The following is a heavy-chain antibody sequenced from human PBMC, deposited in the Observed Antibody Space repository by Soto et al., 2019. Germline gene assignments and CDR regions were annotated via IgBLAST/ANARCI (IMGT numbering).Heavy chain of an antibody. V-gene: IGHV4-61*01. CDR2: IYFSGIT. J-gene: IGHJ5*02. D-gene: IGHD3-10*01. Sequence: QVQLQESGPGLVKPSETLSLTCTVSGDSVSSSRYFWSWVRQPPGKGLEWIGNIYFSGITNANPSLKTRVVLSVDTSKNQFSLKLNSVTAADTAVYYCARENWIGIKSENGFDPWGQGTLVTVSS. CDR3: ARENWIGIKSENGFDP. CDR1: GDSVSSSRYF.